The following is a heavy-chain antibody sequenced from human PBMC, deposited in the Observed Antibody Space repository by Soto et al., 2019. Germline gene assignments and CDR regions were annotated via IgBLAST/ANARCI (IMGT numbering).Heavy chain of an antibody. CDR2: INAGNGNT. CDR3: ARGYSYGYCDY. CDR1: GYTFTSYA. Sequence: GASVKVSCKASGYTFTSYAMHLVRQAPGQRLEWMGWINAGNGNTKYSQKFQGRVTITRDTSASTAYMELSSLRSEDTAVYYCARGYSYGYCDYWGQGTLVTVSS. J-gene: IGHJ4*02. D-gene: IGHD5-18*01. V-gene: IGHV1-3*01.